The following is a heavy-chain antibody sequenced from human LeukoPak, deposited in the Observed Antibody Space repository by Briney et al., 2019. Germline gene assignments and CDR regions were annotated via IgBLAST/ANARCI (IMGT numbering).Heavy chain of an antibody. D-gene: IGHD3-22*01. J-gene: IGHJ4*02. CDR2: INHSGST. V-gene: IGHV4-34*01. CDR3: ARAGAGSGYYVDY. CDR1: GGSFSGYY. Sequence: PSETLSLTCAVYGGSFSGYYWSWIRQPPGRGLEGIGEINHSGSTNYNPSLKSRGTISVDTSKNQFSLKLSSVTAADTAVYYCARAGAGSGYYVDYWGQGTLVTVSS.